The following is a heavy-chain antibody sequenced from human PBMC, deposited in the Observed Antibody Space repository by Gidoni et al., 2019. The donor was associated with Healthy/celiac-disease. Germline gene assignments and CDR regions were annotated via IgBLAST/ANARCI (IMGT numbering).Heavy chain of an antibody. CDR1: GFTFSSYA. CDR3: AAPDGLEGGVIDY. Sequence: EVQLLESGGGLVQPGGSLRLSCAASGFTFSSYAMSWVRQAPGKGLEWVSAIRGSGGSTYYADSVKGRFTISRDNSKNTLYLQMNSLRAEDTAVYYCAAPDGLEGGVIDYWGQGTLVTVSS. D-gene: IGHD3-16*02. V-gene: IGHV3-23*01. J-gene: IGHJ4*02. CDR2: IRGSGGST.